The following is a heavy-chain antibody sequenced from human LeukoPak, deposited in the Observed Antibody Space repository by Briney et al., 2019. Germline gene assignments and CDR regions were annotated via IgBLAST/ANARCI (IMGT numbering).Heavy chain of an antibody. CDR2: IYYSGST. CDR1: GGSISSSSYY. CDR3: ARLPSPNWNDQNWFDP. Sequence: SETLSLTCTVSGGSISSSSYYWGWIRQPPGKGLEWIGSIYYSGSTYYNPSLKSRVTISVDTSKNQFSLKLSSVTAADTAVYYCARLPSPNWNDQNWFDPWGQGTLVTVSS. J-gene: IGHJ5*02. D-gene: IGHD1-1*01. V-gene: IGHV4-39*01.